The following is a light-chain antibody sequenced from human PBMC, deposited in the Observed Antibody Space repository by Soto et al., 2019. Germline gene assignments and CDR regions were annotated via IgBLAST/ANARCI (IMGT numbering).Light chain of an antibody. CDR1: QSVSSNY. CDR3: QHRYNWPLT. Sequence: EIVLTQSPGTLSLSPGERATLSCRASQSVSSNYLAWYQQKPGQAPRLLIYAASSRATGIPDRFSGIGSGTDFTLSISSLEPEDFAVYYCQHRYNWPLTFGGGTKVDI. J-gene: IGKJ4*01. V-gene: IGKV3D-20*02. CDR2: AAS.